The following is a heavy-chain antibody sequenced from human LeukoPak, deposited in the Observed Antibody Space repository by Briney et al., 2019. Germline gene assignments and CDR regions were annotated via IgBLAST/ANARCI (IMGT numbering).Heavy chain of an antibody. V-gene: IGHV3-30*02. D-gene: IGHD1-26*01. Sequence: GGSLRLSCAASGFTFSSYGMHWVRQAPGKGLEWVAAIWYGGSNKYYADSVKGRFTISRDNSKNTLYLQMNSLRAEDTAVYYCAKSGGYYYYYMDVWGKGTTVTVSS. CDR2: IWYGGSNK. CDR1: GFTFSSYG. J-gene: IGHJ6*03. CDR3: AKSGGYYYYYMDV.